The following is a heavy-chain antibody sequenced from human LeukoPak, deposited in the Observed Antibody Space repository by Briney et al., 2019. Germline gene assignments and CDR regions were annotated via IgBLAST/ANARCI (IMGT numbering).Heavy chain of an antibody. CDR2: IKQDGSEK. Sequence: GGSLRLSCAASGFTFSSYWMSWVRQAPGKGLEWVANIKQDGSEKYYVDSVKGRSTISRDNAKNSLYLQMNSLRAEDTAVYYCARHFARGPGPSEWLLPNYYYYMDVWGKGTTVTVSS. D-gene: IGHD3-3*01. CDR1: GFTFSSYW. V-gene: IGHV3-7*01. J-gene: IGHJ6*03. CDR3: ARHFARGPGPSEWLLPNYYYYMDV.